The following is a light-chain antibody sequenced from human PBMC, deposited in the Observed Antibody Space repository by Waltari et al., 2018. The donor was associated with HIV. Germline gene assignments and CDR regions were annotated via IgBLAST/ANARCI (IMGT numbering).Light chain of an antibody. J-gene: IGKJ4*01. CDR3: EQAGSFPHP. CDR1: KNIATS. CDR2: GAS. V-gene: IGKV1-12*01. Sequence: DIPVTRSPAFGSASVGDRVAIICRESKNIATSFAWDQRGPGKGTEHLIYGASSVDGGVPSRLSGRASGNSFVLNIANEQAEDFAIYYCEQAGSFPHPFGGGTRV.